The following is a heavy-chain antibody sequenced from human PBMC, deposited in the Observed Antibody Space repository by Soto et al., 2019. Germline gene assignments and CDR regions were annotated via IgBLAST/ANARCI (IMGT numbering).Heavy chain of an antibody. CDR2: IWYDGSNK. CDR3: ARDRGYSGYDSPRFYYGMDV. Sequence: GGSLRLSCAASGFTFSSYGMHWVRQAPGTGLEWVAVIWYDGSNKWYADSVKGRFTISRDNSKNTLYLQMNSLRAGDTAVYSCARDRGYSGYDSPRFYYGMDVWGQGTTVTVSS. CDR1: GFTFSSYG. V-gene: IGHV3-33*01. J-gene: IGHJ6*02. D-gene: IGHD5-12*01.